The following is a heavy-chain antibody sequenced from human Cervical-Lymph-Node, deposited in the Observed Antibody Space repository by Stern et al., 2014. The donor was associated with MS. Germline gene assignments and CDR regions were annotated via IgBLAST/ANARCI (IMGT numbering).Heavy chain of an antibody. CDR1: GFTFNNAW. Sequence: EVQLVESGGGLVKPGGSLRLSCAASGFTFNNAWMSWVRQAPGKGLEWVGRIRSKTDGGTTDYAATLKGRFTISRDDSKNTLYLQMNSLKTEDTAVYYCTTLSGSFKLDYWGQGTLVTVSS. CDR2: IRSKTDGGTT. V-gene: IGHV3-15*01. CDR3: TTLSGSFKLDY. J-gene: IGHJ4*02. D-gene: IGHD1-26*01.